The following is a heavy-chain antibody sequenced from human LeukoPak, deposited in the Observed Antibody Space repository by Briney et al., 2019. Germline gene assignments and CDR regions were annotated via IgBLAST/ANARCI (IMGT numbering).Heavy chain of an antibody. CDR3: AREFGYCTAGSCYSHASDI. CDR2: IYNDGSST. V-gene: IGHV3-74*01. Sequence: GGSLRLSCAASGFTFSIYSMHWVRQAPGKGLVWVSRIYNDGSSTRYADSVKGRFTISRDNAKNTLYLQMNSLRAEDTAVYYCAREFGYCTAGSCYSHASDIWGQGTMVTVSA. CDR1: GFTFSIYS. J-gene: IGHJ3*02. D-gene: IGHD2-15*01.